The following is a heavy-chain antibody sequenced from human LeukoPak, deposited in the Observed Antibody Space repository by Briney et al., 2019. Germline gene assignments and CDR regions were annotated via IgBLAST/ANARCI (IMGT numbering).Heavy chain of an antibody. V-gene: IGHV3-33*01. D-gene: IGHD6-13*01. J-gene: IGHJ4*02. CDR1: GFTFSSYG. Sequence: TGGPLRLSCAASGFTFSSYGMHWVRQAPGKGLEWVAVIWYDGSNKYYADSVKGRFTISRDNSKNALYLQMNSLRAEDTAVYYCARDSSSWEIDYWGQGTLVTVSS. CDR3: ARDSSSWEIDY. CDR2: IWYDGSNK.